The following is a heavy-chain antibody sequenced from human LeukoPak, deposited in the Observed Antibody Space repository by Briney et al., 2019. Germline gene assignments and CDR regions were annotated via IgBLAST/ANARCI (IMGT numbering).Heavy chain of an antibody. J-gene: IGHJ4*02. CDR2: IKSKTDGGTT. CDR3: TTDRYPFGSVSYYTQFDY. D-gene: IGHD3-10*01. CDR1: GFTFSNAW. V-gene: IGHV3-15*01. Sequence: GGSLRLSCAASGFTFSNAWMSWVRQAPGKGLEWVGRIKSKTDGGTTDYAAPVKGRFTISRDDSKNTLYLQMNSLKTEDTAVYYCTTDRYPFGSVSYYTQFDYWGQGTLVTVSS.